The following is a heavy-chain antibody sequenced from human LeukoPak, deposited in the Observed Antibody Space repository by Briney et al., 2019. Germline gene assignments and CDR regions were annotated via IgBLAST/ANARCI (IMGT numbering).Heavy chain of an antibody. V-gene: IGHV1-2*02. D-gene: IGHD1-26*01. J-gene: IGHJ1*01. CDR2: INPNSGGT. CDR3: AREAYSGSYAHFTTSAEYFQH. Sequence: ASVKVSCKASGYTFTGYYMHWVRQAPGQGLEWMAWINPNSGGTNYAQKFQGRVTMTRDTSISTAYMELSRLRSDDTAVYYCAREAYSGSYAHFTTSAEYFQHWGQGTLVTVSS. CDR1: GYTFTGYY.